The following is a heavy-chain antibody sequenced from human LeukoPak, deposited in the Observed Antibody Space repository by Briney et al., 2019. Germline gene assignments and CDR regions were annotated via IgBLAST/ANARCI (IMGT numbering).Heavy chain of an antibody. CDR3: AKDIYSSSWYYFDY. J-gene: IGHJ4*02. CDR1: GFTYSNYW. V-gene: IGHV3-7*03. CDR2: IKEDGSEK. Sequence: GGSLRLSCAASGFTYSNYWMSWVRQVPGKGLEWVANIKEDGSEKYYVDSVKGRFTISRDNAKNSLYLQMNSLRAEDTALYYCAKDIYSSSWYYFDYWGQGTLVTVSS. D-gene: IGHD6-13*01.